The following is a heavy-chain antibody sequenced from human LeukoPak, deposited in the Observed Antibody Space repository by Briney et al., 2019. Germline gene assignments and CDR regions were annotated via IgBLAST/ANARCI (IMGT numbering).Heavy chain of an antibody. D-gene: IGHD6-13*01. V-gene: IGHV1-2*02. CDR3: ARELIAAAGIDY. Sequence: ASVKVSCKASGYTFTGYYMHWVRQAPGQGLEWMGWINPNSGGTNYAQKFQGRVTMTRDTSISTAYMELSRLRSDDTAVYYCARELIAAAGIDYWGQGTLVTVSS. CDR2: INPNSGGT. J-gene: IGHJ4*02. CDR1: GYTFTGYY.